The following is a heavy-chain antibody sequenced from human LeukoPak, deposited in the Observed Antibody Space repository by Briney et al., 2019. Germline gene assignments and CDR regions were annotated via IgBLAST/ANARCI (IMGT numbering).Heavy chain of an antibody. J-gene: IGHJ3*02. CDR1: GFTFDAYA. V-gene: IGHV3-9*03. Sequence: GRSLRPSCAASGFTFDAYAMHWVRQAPGKGLEWVSGISWNGKVGYADSVKGRFTISRDNAKNSLYLQMNSLRGEDMAFYYCAKALFSSSSVDALDIWGQGTMVTVSS. CDR2: ISWNGKV. CDR3: AKALFSSSSVDALDI. D-gene: IGHD6-6*01.